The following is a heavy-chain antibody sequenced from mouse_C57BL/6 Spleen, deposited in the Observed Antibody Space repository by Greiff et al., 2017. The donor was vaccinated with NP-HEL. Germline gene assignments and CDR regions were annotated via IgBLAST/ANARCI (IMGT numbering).Heavy chain of an antibody. CDR3: ARFYYYGSSYEDYYAMDY. Sequence: EVKLQQSGPELVKPGASVKISCKASGYTFTDYYMNWVKQSHGKSLEWIGDINPNNGGTSYNQKFKGKATLTVDKSSSTAYMELRSLTSEDSAVYYCARFYYYGSSYEDYYAMDYWGQGTSVTVSS. V-gene: IGHV1-26*01. CDR1: GYTFTDYY. J-gene: IGHJ4*01. D-gene: IGHD1-1*01. CDR2: INPNNGGT.